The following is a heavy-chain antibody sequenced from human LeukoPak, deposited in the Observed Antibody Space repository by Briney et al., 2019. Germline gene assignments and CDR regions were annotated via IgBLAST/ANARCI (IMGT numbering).Heavy chain of an antibody. Sequence: SETLSLTCTVSGGSISSYYWGWIRQPPGKGLEWIGSIYYSGSTYYNPSLKSRVTISVDTSKNQFSLKLSSVTAADTAVYYCASFEYSSSSAYDAFDIWGQGTMVTVSS. J-gene: IGHJ3*02. D-gene: IGHD6-6*01. CDR2: IYYSGST. CDR1: GGSISSYY. CDR3: ASFEYSSSSAYDAFDI. V-gene: IGHV4-39*01.